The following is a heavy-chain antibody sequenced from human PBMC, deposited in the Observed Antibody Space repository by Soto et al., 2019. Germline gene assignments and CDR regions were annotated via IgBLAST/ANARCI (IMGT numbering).Heavy chain of an antibody. D-gene: IGHD2-21*02. V-gene: IGHV3-21*01. CDR2: ISSSSSYI. Sequence: GGSLRLSCAASGFTFSSYSMNWVRQAPGKGLEWVSSISSSSSYIYYADSVKGRFTISRDNAKNSLYLQMNSLRAEDTAVYYCARGTAYCGGDCYSDYWGQGTLVTVSS. CDR3: ARGTAYCGGDCYSDY. CDR1: GFTFSSYS. J-gene: IGHJ4*02.